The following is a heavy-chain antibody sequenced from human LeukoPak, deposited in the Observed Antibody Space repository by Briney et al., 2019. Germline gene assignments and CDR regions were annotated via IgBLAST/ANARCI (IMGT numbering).Heavy chain of an antibody. CDR1: GGSISSYY. J-gene: IGHJ6*02. Sequence: SETLSLTCTVSGGSISSYYWSWIRQPPGKGLEWIGYIYYSGSTNYNPSLKSRVTISVDTSKNQFSLKLSSVTAADTAVYYCAREDEDGYNSGYYYGMDVWGQGTTVTVSS. V-gene: IGHV4-59*01. CDR3: AREDEDGYNSGYYYGMDV. D-gene: IGHD5-24*01. CDR2: IYYSGST.